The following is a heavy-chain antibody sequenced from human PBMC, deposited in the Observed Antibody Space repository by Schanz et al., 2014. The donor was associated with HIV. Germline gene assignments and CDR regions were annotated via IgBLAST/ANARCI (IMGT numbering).Heavy chain of an antibody. D-gene: IGHD3-22*01. CDR2: ISHDGSNK. CDR3: AKGASPYHDSSGFYPDY. Sequence: QVQLVESGGGVVQPGRSLRLSCAASGFTFSSYGMHWVRQAPGKGLEWVALISHDGSNKYYADSVKGRFTISRDTSKNTLYLQMNSLRTEDTALYYCAKGASPYHDSSGFYPDYWSQGTLVTVSS. CDR1: GFTFSSYG. V-gene: IGHV3-30*18. J-gene: IGHJ4*02.